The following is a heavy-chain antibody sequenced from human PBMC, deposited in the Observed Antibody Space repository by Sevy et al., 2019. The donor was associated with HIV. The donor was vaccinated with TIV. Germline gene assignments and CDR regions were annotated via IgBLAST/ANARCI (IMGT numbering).Heavy chain of an antibody. CDR3: AKDVSTCGSYIGYYYGLDV. CDR2: ISWNGGSI. J-gene: IGHJ6*02. CDR1: GFTFDDYG. V-gene: IGHV3-9*01. Sequence: GGSLRLSCAASGFTFDDYGMYWVRQVPGKGLEWVSGISWNGGSIGYADSVKGRFIISRDNAKKSLYLQMNSLRLQDTGLYFCAKDVSTCGSYIGYYYGLDVCGQGTRVTVSS. D-gene: IGHD1-26*01.